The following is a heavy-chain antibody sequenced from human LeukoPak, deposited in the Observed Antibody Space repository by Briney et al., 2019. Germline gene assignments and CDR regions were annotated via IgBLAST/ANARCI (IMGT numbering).Heavy chain of an antibody. V-gene: IGHV4-39*07. Sequence: PSETLSLTCTVSGDSISGSNYHWGWIRQPPGKGLEWLGTVHHTGRAFYNPSLRGRTTVSVDTSKNQFSLKLTSVTAADTAVYYCASEPDAWGQGTLVTVSS. CDR2: VHHTGRA. CDR1: GDSISGSNYH. J-gene: IGHJ5*02. CDR3: ASEPDA.